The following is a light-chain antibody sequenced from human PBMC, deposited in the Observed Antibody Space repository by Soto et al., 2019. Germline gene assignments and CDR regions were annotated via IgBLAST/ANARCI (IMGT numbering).Light chain of an antibody. V-gene: IGLV2-23*01. CDR1: SSDVGSYNL. Sequence: QSVLTQPASVSGSPGQSITISCTGTSSDVGSYNLVSWYQQHPGKAPKLMIYEASKRPSGVSNRFSGSKSGNTASLTISGLQAEEEGDYYCCSYAGSSTSVVFGGGTKLTVL. CDR2: EAS. CDR3: CSYAGSSTSVV. J-gene: IGLJ2*01.